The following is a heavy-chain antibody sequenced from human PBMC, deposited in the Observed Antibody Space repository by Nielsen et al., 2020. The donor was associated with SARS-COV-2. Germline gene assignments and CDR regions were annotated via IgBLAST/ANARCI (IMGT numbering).Heavy chain of an antibody. Sequence: WIRQPPGKGLEWIGYIYYSGSTYYNPSLKSRVTISVDTSKNQFSLKLSSVTAADTAVYYCASGNRFLEWSGAFDPWGQGTLVTVSS. V-gene: IGHV4-31*02. J-gene: IGHJ5*02. D-gene: IGHD3-3*01. CDR3: ASGNRFLEWSGAFDP. CDR2: IYYSGST.